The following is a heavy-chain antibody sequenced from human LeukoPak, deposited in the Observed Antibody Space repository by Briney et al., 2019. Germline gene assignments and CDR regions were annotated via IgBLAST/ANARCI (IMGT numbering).Heavy chain of an antibody. V-gene: IGHV1-69*04. CDR2: IIPVLNIA. CDR3: AGGFGEIKDYYYYGMDV. Sequence: SVKVSCKASGGSFSSFAITWVRQAPGQGLEWMGRIIPVLNIAHYAQMFQGRVTITADNSTSTAYMELSSLRSDDTALYYCAGGFGEIKDYYYYGMDVWGQGTTVTVSS. J-gene: IGHJ6*02. D-gene: IGHD3-10*01. CDR1: GGSFSSFA.